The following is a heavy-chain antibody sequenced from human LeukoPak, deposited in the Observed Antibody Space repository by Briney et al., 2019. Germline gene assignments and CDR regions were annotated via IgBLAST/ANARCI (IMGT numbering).Heavy chain of an antibody. CDR3: ATGGHYYGN. Sequence: GGSLRLSCAASGFTFSDYYINWIRQAPGKGLEWVSYISGGGTYTKYADSVKGRFTISRDNAENSLDLQMNSLRAEDTAVYYCATGGHYYGNWGQGTLVTVSS. CDR1: GFTFSDYY. J-gene: IGHJ4*02. V-gene: IGHV3-11*05. D-gene: IGHD3-10*01. CDR2: ISGGGTYT.